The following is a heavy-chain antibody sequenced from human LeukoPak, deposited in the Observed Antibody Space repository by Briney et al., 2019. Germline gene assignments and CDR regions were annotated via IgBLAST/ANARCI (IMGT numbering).Heavy chain of an antibody. CDR1: GFDFSSNW. CDR2: IKGDGIST. CDR3: AKDHYWSIDY. V-gene: IGHV3-74*01. D-gene: IGHD3-3*01. J-gene: IGHJ4*02. Sequence: PGGSLRLSGAASGFDFSSNWMHWVRHAPGQGLVWVSRIKGDGISTNYADSVKGRFTISRDIAKNTLYLQMNSLRAEDTGVYYCAKDHYWSIDYWGRGTLVTVSS.